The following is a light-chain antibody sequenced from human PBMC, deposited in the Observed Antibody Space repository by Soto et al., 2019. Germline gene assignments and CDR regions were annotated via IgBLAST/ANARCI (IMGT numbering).Light chain of an antibody. CDR1: QSVSNNY. CDR2: GAS. Sequence: EILFTQSPGTLSLSPGERATLSCRASQSVSNNYLAWYQQKPGQAPRLLIYGASNRATGIPDRLSGSGSGTDFTITISRLEPEDVAVYYCQQYGSSGTFGQGTKVDIK. V-gene: IGKV3-20*01. CDR3: QQYGSSGT. J-gene: IGKJ1*01.